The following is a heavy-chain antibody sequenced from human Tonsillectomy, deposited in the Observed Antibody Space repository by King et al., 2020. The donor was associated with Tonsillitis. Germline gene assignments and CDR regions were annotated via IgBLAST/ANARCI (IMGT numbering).Heavy chain of an antibody. CDR1: GFTFSSYG. V-gene: IGHV3-30*18. J-gene: IGHJ4*02. CDR2: ISYDGSNK. CDR3: AKDHEGRRFGELFMGYFDY. Sequence: VQLVESGGGVVQPGRSLRLSCAASGFTFSSYGMHWVRQAPGKGLEWVALISYDGSNKYYADSVKGRFTISRDNSKNTLYLEMNSLRAEDTAAYYCAKDHEGRRFGELFMGYFDYWGQGTLVTVSS. D-gene: IGHD3-10*01.